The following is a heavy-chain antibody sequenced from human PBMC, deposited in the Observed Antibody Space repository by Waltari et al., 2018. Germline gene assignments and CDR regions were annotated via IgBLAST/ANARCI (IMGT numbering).Heavy chain of an antibody. CDR2: ISYTGAT. Sequence: QLHLQESGPGLVKPSETLSLTCSVSGGSIPNNRPYWGWIVQTPGKGLEWIATISYTGATYNNPSLKSRVTLSGDTSKNQFSLKLTSVTAADTAVYYCATYIGASIGTAAFDVWGRGALVTVSS. V-gene: IGHV4-39*01. D-gene: IGHD3-16*01. CDR3: ATYIGASIGTAAFDV. CDR1: GGSIPNNRPY. J-gene: IGHJ3*01.